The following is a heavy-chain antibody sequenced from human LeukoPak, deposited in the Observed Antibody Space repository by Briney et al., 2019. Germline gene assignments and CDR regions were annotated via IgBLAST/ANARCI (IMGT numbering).Heavy chain of an antibody. V-gene: IGHV3-23*01. J-gene: IGHJ4*02. CDR3: AKEPATRWLATFDY. D-gene: IGHD6-19*01. CDR1: GFTFSSYA. Sequence: GGSLRLSCAASGFTFSSYAMHWVRQAPGKGLEWVSTVRGSGGGTYYADSVKGRFTIFRDNSKNTLYLQMNSLRAEDTAVYYCAKEPATRWLATFDYWGQGTLVTVSS. CDR2: VRGSGGGT.